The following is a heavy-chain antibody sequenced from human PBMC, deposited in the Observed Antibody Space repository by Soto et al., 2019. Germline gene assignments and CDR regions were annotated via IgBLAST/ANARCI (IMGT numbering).Heavy chain of an antibody. V-gene: IGHV5-51*01. CDR2: VYPGDAET. CDR1: GYNFSSQW. CDR3: AKSEVLDI. J-gene: IGHJ3*02. Sequence: PGESLKIPCKGSGYNFSSQWIAWVRQKPGKGLEWMGIVYPGDAETRYSPSFQGQVTMSDDKSIDTAYLQWRSLKASATAIYYCAKSEVLDIWGQGTMVTVSS.